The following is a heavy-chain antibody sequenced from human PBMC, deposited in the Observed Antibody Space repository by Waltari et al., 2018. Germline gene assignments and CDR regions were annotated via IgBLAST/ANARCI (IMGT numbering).Heavy chain of an antibody. Sequence: QVQLQESGPGLVKPSETLSLTCAVSGYSISSGYYWGWIRQPPGKGLEWIGSIYHSGSTYYNPSLKSRVTISVDTSKNQFSLKLSSVTAADTAVYYCASYSGSLYYFDYWGQGTLVTVSS. CDR1: GYSISSGYY. CDR3: ASYSGSLYYFDY. V-gene: IGHV4-38-2*01. J-gene: IGHJ4*02. CDR2: IYHSGST. D-gene: IGHD1-26*01.